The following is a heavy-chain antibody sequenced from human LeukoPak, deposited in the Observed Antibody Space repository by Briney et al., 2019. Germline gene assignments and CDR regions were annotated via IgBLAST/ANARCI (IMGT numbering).Heavy chain of an antibody. CDR2: IYYTGST. V-gene: IGHV4-39*01. Sequence: PSETLSLTCSVSGASIGGGTYYWGWIRQPPGKGLEWIGSIYYTGSTYDNPSLKSRVTISVDTSKNQFSLKLSSVTAADTAVYYCARRGGSGRAFDYWGQGTLVTVSS. CDR1: GASIGGGTYY. J-gene: IGHJ4*02. CDR3: ARRGGSGRAFDY. D-gene: IGHD1-26*01.